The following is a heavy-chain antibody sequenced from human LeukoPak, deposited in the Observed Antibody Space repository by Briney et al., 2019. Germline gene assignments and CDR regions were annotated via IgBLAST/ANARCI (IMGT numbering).Heavy chain of an antibody. Sequence: SQTLSLTCTVSGGSISSGDYYWSWIRQPLGEGLEWIGYIYYSGSTYYNPSLKSRVTISVDTSKNQFSLKLSSVTAADTAVYYCARGRRITIFGVVPGVFDYWGQGTLVTVSS. D-gene: IGHD3-3*01. CDR3: ARGRRITIFGVVPGVFDY. J-gene: IGHJ4*02. V-gene: IGHV4-30-4*08. CDR1: GGSISSGDYY. CDR2: IYYSGST.